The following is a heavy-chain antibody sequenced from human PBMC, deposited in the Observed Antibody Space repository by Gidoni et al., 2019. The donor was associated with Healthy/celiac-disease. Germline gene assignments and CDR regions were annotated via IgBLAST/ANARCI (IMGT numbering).Heavy chain of an antibody. CDR3: ARDLWDYYGMDV. V-gene: IGHV3-48*03. J-gene: IGHJ6*02. D-gene: IGHD1-26*01. CDR2: ISSSGSTI. CDR1: GFTFSSYE. Sequence: EVQLVESGGGLVQPGGSLRLSCAASGFTFSSYEMNWVRQAPGKGLEWVSYISSSGSTIYYADSVKGRFTISRDNAKNSLYLQMNSLRAEDTAVYYCARDLWDYYGMDVWGQGTTVTVSS.